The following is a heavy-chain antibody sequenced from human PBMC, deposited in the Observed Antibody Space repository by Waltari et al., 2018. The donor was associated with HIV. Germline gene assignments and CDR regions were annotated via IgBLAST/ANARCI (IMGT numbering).Heavy chain of an antibody. D-gene: IGHD6-13*01. CDR3: ARLAAGTERYYFDY. J-gene: IGHJ4*02. Sequence: QVQLQESGPGLVKPSETLSLTCTVSVGSISSYYWGWSRQPAGKGLEWMGRFSTRDTSVNTNCNRSLKSRVAMSVHASKIQFSLNLSSVLAADTAVYYCARLAAGTERYYFDYWGQGMLVTVSS. CDR1: VGSISSYY. CDR2: FSTRDTSVNT. V-gene: IGHV4-4*07.